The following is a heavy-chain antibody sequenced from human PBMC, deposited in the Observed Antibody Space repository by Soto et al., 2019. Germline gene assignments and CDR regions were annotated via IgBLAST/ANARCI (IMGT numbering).Heavy chain of an antibody. Sequence: SGFTFSATGMNWVRQAPGKGLEWVAVISYDGSNKYYADSVKGRFTISRDNSKNTLYLQMNSLRAEDTAVYYRAKDSPWFDPWGQGTLVTVSS. J-gene: IGHJ5*02. V-gene: IGHV3-30*18. CDR3: AKDSPWFDP. CDR1: GFTFSATG. CDR2: ISYDGSNK.